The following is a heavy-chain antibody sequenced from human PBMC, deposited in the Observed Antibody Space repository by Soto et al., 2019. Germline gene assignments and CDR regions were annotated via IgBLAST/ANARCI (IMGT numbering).Heavy chain of an antibody. CDR3: AGSIDP. Sequence: QVQLQESGPGLVKPSQTLSLTCTVSGGSISSGGYYWSWIRLRTGKGLDWIVYIYYSGSTYYSPSLKIRVTTSVDTSKNLCALKPSSVTAADTAVYDCAGSIDPWGQGTLVTVSS. CDR1: GGSISSGGYY. CDR2: IYYSGST. J-gene: IGHJ5*02. V-gene: IGHV4-31*03.